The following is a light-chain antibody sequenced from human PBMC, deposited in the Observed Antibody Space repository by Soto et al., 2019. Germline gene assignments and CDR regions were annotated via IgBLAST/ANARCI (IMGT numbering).Light chain of an antibody. Sequence: EIVLTQSPATLSLSPGERATLSCRASQSVRSYLAWYQHKHGQAPRLLIYEASNRATGIPARFSGSGSGTDFTLTISSLEPEDFGVYYCQHRSNWRRTCGGGTKVEIK. V-gene: IGKV3-11*01. CDR2: EAS. J-gene: IGKJ4*01. CDR3: QHRSNWRRT. CDR1: QSVRSY.